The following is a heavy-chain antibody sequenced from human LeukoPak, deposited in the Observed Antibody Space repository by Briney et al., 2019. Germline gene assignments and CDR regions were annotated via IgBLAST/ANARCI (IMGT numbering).Heavy chain of an antibody. CDR1: GNTLTNYW. Sequence: GGSLRPSCAASGNTLTNYWMHWVRRAPGKGLVWVSRIHSDGSTTSHADSVKGRFTISRDSSKNTLYLQVNSLRPEDTAVYYCARERGWGAAYYYGMDVWGQGTTVTVSS. D-gene: IGHD3-16*01. J-gene: IGHJ6*02. V-gene: IGHV3-74*01. CDR2: IHSDGSTT. CDR3: ARERGWGAAYYYGMDV.